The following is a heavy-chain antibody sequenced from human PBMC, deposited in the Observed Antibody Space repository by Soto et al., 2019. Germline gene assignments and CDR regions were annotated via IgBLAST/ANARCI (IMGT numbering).Heavy chain of an antibody. J-gene: IGHJ4*02. CDR2: IKFDGSIT. CDR3: ARGARNYYYFDY. Sequence: DVQVVESGGRLVQPGGSLRLSCAAYGFTFSNYWLHWVRQTPGKGLVWVSRIKFDGSITNYADSVKGRVTLSRDNAKNTVYLQMDSLRADDTAVYYCARGARNYYYFDYWGQGTLVTVSS. D-gene: IGHD1-7*01. V-gene: IGHV3-74*01. CDR1: GFTFSNYW.